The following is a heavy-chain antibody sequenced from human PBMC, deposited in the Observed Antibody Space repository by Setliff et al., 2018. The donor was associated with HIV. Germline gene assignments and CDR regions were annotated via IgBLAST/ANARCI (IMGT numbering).Heavy chain of an antibody. CDR2: ISSSGSYI. CDR1: GFTFSDYY. J-gene: IGHJ4*02. D-gene: IGHD1-26*01. V-gene: IGHV3-21*01. Sequence: PGGSLRLSCAASGFTFSDYYMNWVRQAPGKGLEWVSSISSSGSYIYYADSVKGRFTISRDNAKNSLYLQMNSLRVEDTAVYYCTREGSYSGSYGWGIGYWGQGTLVTVSS. CDR3: TREGSYSGSYGWGIGY.